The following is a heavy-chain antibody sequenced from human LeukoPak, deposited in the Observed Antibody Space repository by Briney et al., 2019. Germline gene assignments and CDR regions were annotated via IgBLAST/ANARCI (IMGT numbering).Heavy chain of an antibody. V-gene: IGHV4-59*11. J-gene: IGHJ6*03. CDR3: ARVLAIFGLDTTDFYMDV. D-gene: IGHD3/OR15-3a*01. CDR1: GASISSHY. Sequence: SETLSLTCAVSGASISSHYWSWIRQPPGKGLEWIGYTSGSISDDPSLKSRVAVSVDPSQNQVSLSLTSVTAADTAVYYCARVLAIFGLDTTDFYMDVWGKGTTVTVSS. CDR2: TSGSI.